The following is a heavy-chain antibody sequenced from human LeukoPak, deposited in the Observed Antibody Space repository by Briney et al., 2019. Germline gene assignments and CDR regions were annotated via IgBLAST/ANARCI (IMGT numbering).Heavy chain of an antibody. D-gene: IGHD2-15*01. CDR3: ARARASGRSGFDY. CDR1: GFTFSSYA. Sequence: GGSLRLSCAASGFTFSSYAMHWVRQAPGKGLEWVAVISYDGSNKYYADSVKGRFTISRDNSKNTLYLQMNSLRAEDTAVYYCARARASGRSGFDYWGQGTLVTVSS. J-gene: IGHJ4*02. CDR2: ISYDGSNK. V-gene: IGHV3-30*04.